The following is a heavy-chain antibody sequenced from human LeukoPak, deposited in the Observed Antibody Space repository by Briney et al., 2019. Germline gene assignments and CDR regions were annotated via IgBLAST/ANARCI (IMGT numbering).Heavy chain of an antibody. CDR3: ARERLIAGATVFDY. Sequence: PSETLSLTCTVSGDSISRHYWSWIRQPPGKGLEWIGCIYCSGSTSYNPSLKSRVTISVDTSNNQFSLKLTSMTAADTAVYFCARERLIAGATVFDYWGQGTLVTVS. J-gene: IGHJ4*02. V-gene: IGHV4-59*11. CDR1: GDSISRHY. CDR2: IYCSGST. D-gene: IGHD1-26*01.